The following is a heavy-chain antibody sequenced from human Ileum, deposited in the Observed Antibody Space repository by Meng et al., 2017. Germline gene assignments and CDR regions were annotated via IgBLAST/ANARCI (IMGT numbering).Heavy chain of an antibody. V-gene: IGHV4-34*01. Sequence: QVQLRPWGAGLLKPSETLSLTFAVYDGSLGGYYLSWIRQPPRKGLEWVGEIHPGGSTSYNPSLQSRVTIAVDTSKNQFSVTLSSVSAADTAVYYCATGVDWAKSGNIWGQGTLVTVSS. CDR1: DGSLGGYY. CDR2: IHPGGST. CDR3: ATGVDWAKSGNI. J-gene: IGHJ4*02. D-gene: IGHD3-9*01.